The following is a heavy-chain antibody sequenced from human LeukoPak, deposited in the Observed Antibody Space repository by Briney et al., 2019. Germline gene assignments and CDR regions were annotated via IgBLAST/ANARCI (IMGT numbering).Heavy chain of an antibody. CDR3: ANSVFG. D-gene: IGHD3-10*02. CDR2: ISGSSGST. CDR1: GLTFSTHG. Sequence: PGGSLRLSCAASGLTFSTHGMSWVRQAPGKGLEGVSGISGSSGSTYYANSVKGRFTISRDNSKNTVYLQMNSLTAEDTAVYYCANSVFGWGQGTLVTVSS. V-gene: IGHV3-23*01. J-gene: IGHJ4*02.